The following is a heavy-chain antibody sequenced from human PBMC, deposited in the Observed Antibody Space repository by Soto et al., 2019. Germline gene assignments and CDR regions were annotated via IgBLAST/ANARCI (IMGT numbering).Heavy chain of an antibody. CDR2: INSDGSST. V-gene: IGHV3-74*01. J-gene: IGHJ6*03. CDR3: ARDLGYCSSTSCYSYYIDV. CDR1: VFPFSSYW. D-gene: IGHD2-2*01. Sequence: GGSLRLSCAACVFPFSSYWMHWVRQAPGKGLVWVSRINSDGSSTSYADSVKGRFTISRDNAKNTLYLQMNSLRAEDTAVYYCARDLGYCSSTSCYSYYIDVWGKGTTVTVSS.